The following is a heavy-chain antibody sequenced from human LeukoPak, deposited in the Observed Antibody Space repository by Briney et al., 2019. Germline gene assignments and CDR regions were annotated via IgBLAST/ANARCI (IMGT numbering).Heavy chain of an antibody. CDR1: GSTFTSSA. J-gene: IGHJ4*02. Sequence: SVKVSYKASGSTFTSSAVQWVRQARGQRLEWIGWIVVGSGNTNYAQKFQERVTITRDMSTSTAYMELSSLRSEDTAVYYCAAGYSSGWYVFDYWGQGTLVTVSS. CDR3: AAGYSSGWYVFDY. D-gene: IGHD6-19*01. CDR2: IVVGSGNT. V-gene: IGHV1-58*01.